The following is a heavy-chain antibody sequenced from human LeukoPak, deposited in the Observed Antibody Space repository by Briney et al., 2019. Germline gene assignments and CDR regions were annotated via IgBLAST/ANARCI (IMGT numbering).Heavy chain of an antibody. CDR1: GFTFSSYA. CDR2: ISGSGGST. J-gene: IGHJ4*02. Sequence: PGGSLRLSCAASGFTFSSYAMSWVRQAPGKGLEWVSAISGSGGSTYYADSVKGRFTISRDNSKNTLYLQMNSLRAEDTAVYYCAKPPRQLLWFGESPLFDYWGQGTLVTVSS. D-gene: IGHD3-10*01. CDR3: AKPPRQLLWFGESPLFDY. V-gene: IGHV3-23*01.